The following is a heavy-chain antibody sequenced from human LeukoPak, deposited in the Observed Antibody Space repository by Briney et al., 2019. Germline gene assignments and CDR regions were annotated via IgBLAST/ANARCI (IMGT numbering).Heavy chain of an antibody. D-gene: IGHD5-12*01. Sequence: GGSLRLSCAVFGFTFSSSWMNWVRQAPGKGLEWVANINKDGSEKHYVDSVEGRFTISRDNTKNSLYLQMNSLRAEDTAVYYCARDQIIVATILDYYYGMDVWGQGTTVTVSS. J-gene: IGHJ6*02. CDR3: ARDQIIVATILDYYYGMDV. CDR2: INKDGSEK. V-gene: IGHV3-7*01. CDR1: GFTFSSSW.